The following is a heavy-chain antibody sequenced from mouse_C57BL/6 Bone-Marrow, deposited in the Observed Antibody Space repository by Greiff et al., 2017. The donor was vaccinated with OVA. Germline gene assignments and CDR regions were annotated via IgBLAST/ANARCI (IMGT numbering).Heavy chain of an antibody. CDR2: IDPENGDT. J-gene: IGHJ2*01. CDR1: GFNIKDDY. CDR3: TKDWYYYGSSYDFDY. V-gene: IGHV14-4*01. D-gene: IGHD1-1*01. Sequence: VQLQQSGAELVRPGASVKLSCTASGFNIKDDYMHWVKQRPEQGLEWIGWIDPENGDTEYASKFQGKATITADTSSNTAYLQLSSLTSEDTAVYYCTKDWYYYGSSYDFDYWGQGTTLTVSS.